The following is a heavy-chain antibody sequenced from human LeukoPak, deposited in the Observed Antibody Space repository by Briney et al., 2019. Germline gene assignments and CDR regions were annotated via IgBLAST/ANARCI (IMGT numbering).Heavy chain of an antibody. Sequence: PSETLSLTCTVSGGSISSSSYYWGWIRQPPGKGLEWIGSIYYSGSTYYNPSLKSRVTISVDTSKNQFSLKLSSVTAADTAVYYCAREGYYDILTGYLLLSDYWGQGTLVTVSS. V-gene: IGHV4-39*07. CDR1: GGSISSSSYY. CDR2: IYYSGST. J-gene: IGHJ4*02. CDR3: AREGYYDILTGYLLLSDY. D-gene: IGHD3-9*01.